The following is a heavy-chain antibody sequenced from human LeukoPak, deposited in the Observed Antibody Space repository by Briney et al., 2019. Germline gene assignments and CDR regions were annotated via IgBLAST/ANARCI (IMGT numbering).Heavy chain of an antibody. CDR2: IYYSGST. J-gene: IGHJ5*02. D-gene: IGHD2-15*01. CDR3: AGYCSGGSCYYNWFDP. V-gene: IGHV4-59*01. Sequence: SETLSLTCAVYGGSFSGYYWSWIRQPPGKGLEWIGYIYYSGSTNYNPSLKSRVTISVDTSKNQFSLKLSSVTAADTAVYYCAGYCSGGSCYYNWFDPWGQGTLVTVSS. CDR1: GGSFSGYY.